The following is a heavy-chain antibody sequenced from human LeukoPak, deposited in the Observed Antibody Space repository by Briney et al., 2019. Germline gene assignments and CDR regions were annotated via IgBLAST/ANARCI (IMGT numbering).Heavy chain of an antibody. CDR2: ISYDGSSK. CDR1: GFSFSSYG. V-gene: IGHV3-30*18. D-gene: IGHD3-10*01. Sequence: GGSLRLSCAASGFSFSSYGMHWVRQAPGKGLEWVAVISYDGSSKYYADSVKGRFTIYRDNPKNTLYLQMNSLRAEDTAVYYCAKGGPETGYYYGSGSYCLDYWGQGTLVTVSS. J-gene: IGHJ4*02. CDR3: AKGGPETGYYYGSGSYCLDY.